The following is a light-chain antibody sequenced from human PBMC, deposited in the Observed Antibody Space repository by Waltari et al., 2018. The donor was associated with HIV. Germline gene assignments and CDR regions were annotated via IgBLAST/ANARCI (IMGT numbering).Light chain of an antibody. Sequence: QSVLTPPPSASGAPGQRVTISCTGSSSNIGAGYDVHWYQQLPGTAPKLLIYGHSNRRSGFPDRFSGSRAGTSASMAITGLQAEDEADYYCQSYDSSLSGWVFGGGTKLTVL. CDR3: QSYDSSLSGWV. J-gene: IGLJ3*02. CDR2: GHS. V-gene: IGLV1-40*01. CDR1: SSNIGAGYD.